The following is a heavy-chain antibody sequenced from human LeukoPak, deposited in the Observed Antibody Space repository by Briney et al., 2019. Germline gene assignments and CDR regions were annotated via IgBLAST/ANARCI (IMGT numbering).Heavy chain of an antibody. D-gene: IGHD1-26*01. CDR3: ARVEWELRGVFDY. Sequence: ASVKVSCKASGYTFTIYYMHWVRQAPGQGLEWMGWINPNSGGTNYAQKFQGRVTMTRDTSIGTAYMELRSLRSDDTAVYYCARVEWELRGVFDYWGQGTLVTVSS. V-gene: IGHV1-2*02. J-gene: IGHJ4*02. CDR1: GYTFTIYY. CDR2: INPNSGGT.